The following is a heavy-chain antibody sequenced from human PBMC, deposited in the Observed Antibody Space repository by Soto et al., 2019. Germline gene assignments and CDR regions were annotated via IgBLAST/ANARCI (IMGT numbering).Heavy chain of an antibody. CDR3: AKSLPTNRYSPEYYGLDV. V-gene: IGHV1-69*01. J-gene: IGHJ6*01. D-gene: IGHD2-21*01. CDR1: GVTFSSHA. Sequence: QVKLGQSGAEVKKPGSSVKVSCTATGVTFSSHAISWVRQAPGHGLEWMGGIIPIIGPPNYAQKFHGRVTITADESPNTAYMALRSLRSEDTAVYYCAKSLPTNRYSPEYYGLDVWGQGTTVTVSS. CDR2: IIPIIGPP.